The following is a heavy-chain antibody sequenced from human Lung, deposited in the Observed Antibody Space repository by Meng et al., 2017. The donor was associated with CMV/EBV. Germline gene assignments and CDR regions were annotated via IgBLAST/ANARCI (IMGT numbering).Heavy chain of an antibody. CDR1: GGTFSSYA. D-gene: IGHD3-3*01. V-gene: IGHV1-69*05. CDR2: IIPIFGTA. Sequence: SVKVSXKASGGTFSSYAISWVRQAPGQGLEWMGGIIPIFGTANYAQKFQGRVTITTDESTSTAYMELSRLRSEDTAVYYCARVTIFGTYGMDVWGQGITVTFSS. J-gene: IGHJ6*02. CDR3: ARVTIFGTYGMDV.